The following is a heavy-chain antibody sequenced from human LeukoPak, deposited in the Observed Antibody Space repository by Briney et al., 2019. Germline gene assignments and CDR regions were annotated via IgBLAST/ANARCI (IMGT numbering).Heavy chain of an antibody. D-gene: IGHD3-22*01. V-gene: IGHV3-23*01. Sequence: GGSLRLSCAASGFTFSSYAMSWVRQAPGKGLEWVSAISGSGGSTYYADSVKGRFTISRDNSKNTLYLQMNSLRAEDTAVYYCAKLGGLYDSSGYLDYWGQGTLVTVSS. CDR2: ISGSGGST. J-gene: IGHJ4*02. CDR3: AKLGGLYDSSGYLDY. CDR1: GFTFSSYA.